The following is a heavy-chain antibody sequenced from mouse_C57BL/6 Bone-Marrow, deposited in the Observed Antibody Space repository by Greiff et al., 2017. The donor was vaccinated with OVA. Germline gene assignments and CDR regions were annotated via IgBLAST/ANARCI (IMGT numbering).Heavy chain of an antibody. CDR3: TTLAYYDYEYYAMDY. Sequence: EVQLQESGAELVRPGASVKLSCTASGFNIKDYYMHWVKQRPEQGLGWIGRIDPEDGDTEYAPKFQGKATMTADTSSNTAYLQLSSLTSEDTAVYYCTTLAYYDYEYYAMDYWGQGTSVTVSS. V-gene: IGHV14-1*01. CDR1: GFNIKDYY. J-gene: IGHJ4*01. CDR2: IDPEDGDT. D-gene: IGHD2-4*01.